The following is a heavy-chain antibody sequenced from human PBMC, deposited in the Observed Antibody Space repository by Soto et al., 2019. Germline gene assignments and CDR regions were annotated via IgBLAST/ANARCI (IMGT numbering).Heavy chain of an antibody. V-gene: IGHV4-34*01. D-gene: IGHD3-9*01. CDR1: GGSFSGYY. CDR2: INDRGSI. CDR3: ARESYDILTGPPWVWYCDL. J-gene: IGHJ2*01. Sequence: QVQLQQWGAGPLRPLETLSLTCGVSGGSFSGYYWAWIRQSPGKGLEWIGEINDRGSINYNPSLKSGVIISVDTCKNHYSLSLRSVTDADTAVYYCARESYDILTGPPWVWYCDLWGRGNLVTVSS.